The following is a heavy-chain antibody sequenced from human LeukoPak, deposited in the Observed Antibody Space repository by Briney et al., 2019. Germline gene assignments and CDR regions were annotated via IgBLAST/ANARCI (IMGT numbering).Heavy chain of an antibody. CDR2: ISGSGGST. CDR3: AKVYRDGSGSYFDY. J-gene: IGHJ4*02. D-gene: IGHD3-10*01. Sequence: GGSLRLSCAASGFTFSSYAMSWVRQAPGKGLEWVPAISGSGGSTYYADSVKGRFTISRDNSKNTLYLQMNSLRAEDTAVYYCAKVYRDGSGSYFDYWGRGTLVTVSS. V-gene: IGHV3-23*01. CDR1: GFTFSSYA.